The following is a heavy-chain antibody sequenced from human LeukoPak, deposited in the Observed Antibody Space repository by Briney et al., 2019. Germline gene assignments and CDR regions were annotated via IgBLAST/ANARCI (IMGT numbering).Heavy chain of an antibody. CDR1: GGSISSGSYY. Sequence: SETLSLTCTVSGGSISSGSYYWSWIRQPAGKGLEWIGRIYTSGSTNYNPSLKSRVRISVDTSNNQFCMKLSSVTAPDTAVYYCARHIVVMTAIGDDAFDIWGQGTMVTVSS. CDR3: ARHIVVMTAIGDDAFDI. V-gene: IGHV4-61*02. D-gene: IGHD2-21*02. J-gene: IGHJ3*02. CDR2: IYTSGST.